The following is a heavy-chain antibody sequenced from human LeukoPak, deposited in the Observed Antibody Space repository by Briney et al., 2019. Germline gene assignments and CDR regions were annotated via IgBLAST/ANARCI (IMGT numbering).Heavy chain of an antibody. CDR3: ARIPVVPAAYFDY. D-gene: IGHD2-2*01. CDR1: GGSISSSSYY. Sequence: PSETLSLTCTVSGGSISSSSYYWGWIRQPPGKGLEWIGSIYYSGSTYYNPSLKSRVTISVDTSKNQFSLKLSSVTAADTAVYYCARIPVVPAAYFDYWDQGTLVTVSS. V-gene: IGHV4-39*07. CDR2: IYYSGST. J-gene: IGHJ4*02.